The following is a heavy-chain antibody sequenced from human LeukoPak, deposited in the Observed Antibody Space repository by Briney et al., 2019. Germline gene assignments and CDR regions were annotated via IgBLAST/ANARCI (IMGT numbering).Heavy chain of an antibody. CDR1: GFTFDDYG. CDR3: ARGHSRDYGSGSYYLYY. V-gene: IGHV3-20*04. CDR2: INWNGGST. Sequence: GGSRRLSCAASGFTFDDYGMSWVRQAPGKRLEWVSGINWNGGSTGYADSLKGRLTISRDKAKNSLYLQMNSLRAEDTALYYCARGHSRDYGSGSYYLYYWGQGTLVTVSS. J-gene: IGHJ4*02. D-gene: IGHD3-10*01.